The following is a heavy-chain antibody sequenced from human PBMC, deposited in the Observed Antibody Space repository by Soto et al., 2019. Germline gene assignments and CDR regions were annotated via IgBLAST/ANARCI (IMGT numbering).Heavy chain of an antibody. V-gene: IGHV3-30*18. D-gene: IGHD3-22*01. CDR3: AKEQSYYDSSGYYYPDY. Sequence: QVQLVESGGGVVQPGRSLRLSCAASGFTFSSYGMHWVRQAPGKGLEWVAVISYDGSNKYYADSVKGRFTISRDNSKNTLYLQMNSLRAEDTAVYYCAKEQSYYDSSGYYYPDYWGQGTLVTVSS. CDR1: GFTFSSYG. J-gene: IGHJ4*02. CDR2: ISYDGSNK.